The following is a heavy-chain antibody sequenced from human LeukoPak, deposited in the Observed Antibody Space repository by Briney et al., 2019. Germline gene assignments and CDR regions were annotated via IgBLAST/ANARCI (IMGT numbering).Heavy chain of an antibody. CDR2: IYYSGST. J-gene: IGHJ6*04. CDR3: ASYGDTEAHYYYYGMDV. D-gene: IGHD4-17*01. CDR1: GGSISSGDYY. V-gene: IGHV4-30-4*01. Sequence: SETLSLTCTVSGGSISSGDYYWRWIRQPPGKGLEWIGYIYYSGSTYYNPSLKSRVTISVDTSKNQFSLKLSSVTAADTAVYYCASYGDTEAHYYYYGMDVWGKGTTVTVSS.